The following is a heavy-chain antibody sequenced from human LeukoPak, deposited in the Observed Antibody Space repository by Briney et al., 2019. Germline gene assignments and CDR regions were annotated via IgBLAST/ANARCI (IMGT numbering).Heavy chain of an antibody. Sequence: GGSLRLSCAASGFSFSDAWMSWVRQAPGKGLEWVGRIKSQTDGGTTDYATPVKGRFTISRDDSKTTLYLQMNSLQTDDIAVYYCSTSWYWGQGTLVTVSS. CDR3: STSWY. J-gene: IGHJ4*02. CDR2: IKSQTDGGTT. V-gene: IGHV3-15*01. CDR1: GFSFSDAW.